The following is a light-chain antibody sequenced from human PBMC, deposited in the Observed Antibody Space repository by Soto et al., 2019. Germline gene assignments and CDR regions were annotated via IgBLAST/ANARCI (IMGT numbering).Light chain of an antibody. CDR2: DVS. CDR1: SSDVGGYNY. V-gene: IGLV2-14*01. Sequence: QSVLTQPASVSGSPGQSITISCTGTSSDVGGYNYVSWYQQHPGKAPKLMIYDVSNRPSGVSNRFPGSKSGNTATLAISGVQAEDEADYYCSSYTSSSVVFGGGTKLTVL. J-gene: IGLJ2*01. CDR3: SSYTSSSVV.